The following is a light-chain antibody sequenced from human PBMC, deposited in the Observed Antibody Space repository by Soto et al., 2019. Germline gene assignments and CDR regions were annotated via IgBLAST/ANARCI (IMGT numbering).Light chain of an antibody. V-gene: IGKV3-20*01. CDR3: QQYGSSPYT. CDR1: QSVRNNY. CDR2: GAS. J-gene: IGKJ2*01. Sequence: EIVLTQSPGTLSLSPGERATLSCRASQSVRNNYVAWYQQKPGQAPRLFIHGASGRATGIPDRFSGSGSGTDFTLTISRLEPEDFAVYYCQQYGSSPYTFGQGTKLEI.